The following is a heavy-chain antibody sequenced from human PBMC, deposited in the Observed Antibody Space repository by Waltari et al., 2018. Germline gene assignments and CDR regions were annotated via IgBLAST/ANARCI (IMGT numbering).Heavy chain of an antibody. V-gene: IGHV3-30*02. D-gene: IGHD1-1*01. CDR2: IRHDASNK. CDR1: GFPFTSYA. Sequence: QVQVVESGGGVVRPGGSLRLSCAASGFPFTSYAMHWVRQAPGKGLEWIAFIRHDASNKFYVDSVKGRFTISRDVSGHTLYLQMDRLRSEDTAVYFCQFVHWNGDFDFWGQGTLVTVSS. J-gene: IGHJ4*02. CDR3: QFVHWNGDFDF.